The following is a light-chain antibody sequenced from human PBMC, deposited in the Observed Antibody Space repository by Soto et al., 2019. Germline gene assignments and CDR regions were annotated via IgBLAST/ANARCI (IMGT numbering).Light chain of an antibody. CDR2: GAS. V-gene: IGKV3-20*01. Sequence: EIVLTQSPGTLSLSPGERATLSCRASQSVSSSYLAWYQQKPGQAPRLLIYGASSRATGIPDRFSGSGSGTDFTLTISRMEPEDCAGYYCQQYGSTPRTLGPGTKVDIK. CDR3: QQYGSTPRT. J-gene: IGKJ3*01. CDR1: QSVSSSY.